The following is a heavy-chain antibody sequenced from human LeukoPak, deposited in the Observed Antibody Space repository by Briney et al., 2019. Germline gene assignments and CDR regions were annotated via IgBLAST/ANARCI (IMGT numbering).Heavy chain of an antibody. CDR3: ARDTTISGSYYYYGMDV. D-gene: IGHD3-10*01. J-gene: IGHJ6*02. CDR1: GFTFSSYG. V-gene: IGHV3-33*01. Sequence: PGGSLRLSCAASGFTFSSYGMHWVRQAPGKGLEWVAVIWFDGSNKYYADSVKGRFTISRDNSKNTLYLQMNSLRAEDTAVYYCARDTTISGSYYYYGMDVWGQGITVTVSS. CDR2: IWFDGSNK.